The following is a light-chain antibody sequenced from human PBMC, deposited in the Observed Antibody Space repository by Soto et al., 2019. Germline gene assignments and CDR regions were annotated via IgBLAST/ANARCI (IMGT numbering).Light chain of an antibody. CDR1: SSDVGGYNY. V-gene: IGLV2-8*01. CDR2: EVS. CDR3: SSYAGRNVVV. J-gene: IGLJ2*01. Sequence: QSALTQPPSASGSPGQSVTISCTGTSSDVGGYNYVSWYQQHPGKAPKLMIYEVSKRPSGVPDRFSGSKSGNTASLTVSGLQAEDEADYYCSSYAGRNVVVFGGGTQLTVL.